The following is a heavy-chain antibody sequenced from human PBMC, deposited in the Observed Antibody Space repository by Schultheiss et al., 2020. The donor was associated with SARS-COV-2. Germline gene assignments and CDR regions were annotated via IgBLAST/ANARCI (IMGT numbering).Heavy chain of an antibody. CDR2: IYYSGTT. CDR3: ARHAVDGSHYYYYMDV. J-gene: IGHJ6*02. CDR1: GGSFSGYY. Sequence: SQTLSLTCAVYGGSFSGYYWSWIRQPPGKGLEWIGYIYYSGTTYYKSSLKSRVTISVDTSKNQFSLRLSSLTAADAAVYYCARHAVDGSHYYYYMDVWGQGTSVTVSS. D-gene: IGHD6-19*01. V-gene: IGHV4-59*08.